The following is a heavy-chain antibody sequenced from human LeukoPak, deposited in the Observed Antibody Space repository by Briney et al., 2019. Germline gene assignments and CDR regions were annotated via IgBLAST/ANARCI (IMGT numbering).Heavy chain of an antibody. Sequence: PSETLSLTCTVSGGSISSGGYYWSWIRQPPGKGLEWIGYIYYSGSTNYNPSLKSRVTISVDTSKNQFSLKLSSVTAADTAVYYCARHYDSSGYSVFDYWGQGTLVTVSS. CDR2: IYYSGST. CDR3: ARHYDSSGYSVFDY. CDR1: GGSISSGGYY. J-gene: IGHJ4*02. D-gene: IGHD3-22*01. V-gene: IGHV4-61*08.